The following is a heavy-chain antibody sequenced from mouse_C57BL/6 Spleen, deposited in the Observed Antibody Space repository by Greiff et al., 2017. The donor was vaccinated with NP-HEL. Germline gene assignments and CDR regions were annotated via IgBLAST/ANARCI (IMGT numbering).Heavy chain of an antibody. V-gene: IGHV1-42*01. D-gene: IGHD3-3*01. CDR2: INPSTGGT. J-gene: IGHJ2*01. CDR1: GYSFTGYY. Sequence: EVQLQQSGPELVKPGASVKISCKASGYSFTGYYMNWVKQSPEKSLEWIGEINPSTGGTTYNQKFKAKATLTVDKSSSTAYMQLKSLTSEDSAVYYCARGLDHFDYWGQGTTRTVSS. CDR3: ARGLDHFDY.